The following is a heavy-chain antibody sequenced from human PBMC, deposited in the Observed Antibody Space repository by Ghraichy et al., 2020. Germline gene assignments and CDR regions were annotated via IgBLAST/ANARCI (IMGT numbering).Heavy chain of an antibody. Sequence: GGSLRLACSASGFTFSIYAMHWVRQAPGKGLEYVSGFSTYGGPTYYADSVRGRFTIYKDNSKNTLYLQMNRLTPEDTAVYYCVKDKGAIIRDFEYWGQGTLVSVSS. J-gene: IGHJ4*02. CDR2: FSTYGGPT. CDR3: VKDKGAIIRDFEY. CDR1: GFTFSIYA. D-gene: IGHD3-3*01. V-gene: IGHV3-64D*06.